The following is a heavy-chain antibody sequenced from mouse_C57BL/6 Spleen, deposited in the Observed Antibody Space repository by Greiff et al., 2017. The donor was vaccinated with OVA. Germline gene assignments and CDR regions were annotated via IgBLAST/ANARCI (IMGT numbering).Heavy chain of an antibody. Sequence: VTLQESGAELVRPGSSVKMFCKTSGYTFTSYGINRVKPRPGQGPEWIGYIYNGNGYTEYNEKFKGKATLTTDTSSSTPYMQLSSLTSEDPAIYFCARRYGNYWYFDVWGTGTTVTVSS. CDR3: ARRYGNYWYFDV. CDR1: GYTFTSYG. V-gene: IGHV1-58*01. J-gene: IGHJ1*03. D-gene: IGHD2-1*01. CDR2: IYNGNGYT.